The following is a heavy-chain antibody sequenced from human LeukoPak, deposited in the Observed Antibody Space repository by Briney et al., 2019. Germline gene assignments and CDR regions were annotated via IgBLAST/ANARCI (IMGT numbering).Heavy chain of an antibody. Sequence: GGSLRLSCAASGFTFSSYSMNWVRQAPGKGLEWVSYISSSSSTIYYADSVKGRFTISRDNAKNSLYLQMNSLRAEDTAVYYCARENQNVLRFLEWLSCFDYWGQGTLVTVSS. CDR3: ARENQNVLRFLEWLSCFDY. D-gene: IGHD3-3*01. J-gene: IGHJ4*02. CDR2: ISSSSSTI. CDR1: GFTFSSYS. V-gene: IGHV3-48*01.